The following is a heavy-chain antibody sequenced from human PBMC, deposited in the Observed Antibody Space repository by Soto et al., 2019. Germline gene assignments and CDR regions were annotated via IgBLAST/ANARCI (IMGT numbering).Heavy chain of an antibody. CDR2: IY. V-gene: IGHV4-39*01. CDR3: ASQSITMVRGVIVVWFDP. Sequence: KSSETLSLTCTVSGGSISSSSYYWGWIRQPPGKGLEWIGSIYYYNPSLKSRVTISVDTSKNQFSLKLSSVTAADTAVYYCASQSITMVRGVIVVWFDPWGQGTLVTVSS. D-gene: IGHD3-10*01. J-gene: IGHJ5*02. CDR1: GGSISSSSYY.